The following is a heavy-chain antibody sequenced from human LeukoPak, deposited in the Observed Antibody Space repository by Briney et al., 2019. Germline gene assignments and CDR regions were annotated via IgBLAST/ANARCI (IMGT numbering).Heavy chain of an antibody. Sequence: GGSLRLSCAASGFTFSSYEMSWVRQAPGKGLEWISHISGSGTTIYYGDSVRGRFTISRDNAKNSLYLQMNSLRAEDTAIYYCAREGSSSCYDSCNWFDPWGQGTLVTVSS. J-gene: IGHJ5*02. CDR3: AREGSSSCYDSCNWFDP. CDR2: ISGSGTTI. CDR1: GFTFSSYE. V-gene: IGHV3-48*03. D-gene: IGHD2-2*01.